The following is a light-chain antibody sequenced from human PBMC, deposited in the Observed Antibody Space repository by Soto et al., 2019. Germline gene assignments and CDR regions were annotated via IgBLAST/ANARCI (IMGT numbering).Light chain of an antibody. CDR1: QSVSSSY. V-gene: IGKV3-20*01. J-gene: IGKJ1*01. CDR2: DAS. Sequence: EIVLTQSPGTLSLSPGERATLSCRASQSVSSSYLAWYQQKPGQPPRLLIYDASSRATGIPDRFSGSGSRTDFTLTISRLEPEDFAVYYCQQYGSSPTFGPGTKVDIK. CDR3: QQYGSSPT.